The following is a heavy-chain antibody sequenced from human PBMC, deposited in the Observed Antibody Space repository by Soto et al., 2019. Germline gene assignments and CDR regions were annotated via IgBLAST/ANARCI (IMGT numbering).Heavy chain of an antibody. CDR1: GFSFSTYG. J-gene: IGHJ4*02. CDR2: ISNDGSNK. D-gene: IGHD1-1*01. V-gene: IGHV3-30*18. Sequence: QVHLVESGGGVVQPGRSLRLSCAASGFSFSTYGMHWVRQAPGKGLEWVAFISNDGSNKYYADSVKGRFTISRDNSKNTLYLQMNSLRAEDTAVYYCAKGFGNDWALDYWGQGTLVTVSS. CDR3: AKGFGNDWALDY.